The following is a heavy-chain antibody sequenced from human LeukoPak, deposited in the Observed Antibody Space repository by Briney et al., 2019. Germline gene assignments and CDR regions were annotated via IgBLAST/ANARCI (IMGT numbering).Heavy chain of an antibody. CDR3: ARPPSSSGWSAFDY. V-gene: IGHV3-23*01. D-gene: IGHD6-19*01. CDR1: GFTFSNYG. CDR2: ISGSGDST. J-gene: IGHJ4*02. Sequence: GGSLRLSCVASGFTFSNYGMSWVRQAPEKGLEWVSAISGSGDSTYYADSVEGRFTISRDNFKNTLYLEMNSLRAEDTAVYYCARPPSSSGWSAFDYWGQGTLVTVSS.